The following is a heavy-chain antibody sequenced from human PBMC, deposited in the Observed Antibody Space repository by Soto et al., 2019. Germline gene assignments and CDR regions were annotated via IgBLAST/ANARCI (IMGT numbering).Heavy chain of an antibody. V-gene: IGHV3-33*01. J-gene: IGHJ4*02. Sequence: QVQLVESGGGVVQPGRSLRLSCAASGFTFSSYGMHWVRQAPGKGLEWVAVIWYDGSNKYYADSVKGRFTISRDNSKNTLSLQMNSLRAEDTAVYYCARDKKEYVYSYGPIDYWGQGTLVTVSS. CDR1: GFTFSSYG. D-gene: IGHD5-18*01. CDR2: IWYDGSNK. CDR3: ARDKKEYVYSYGPIDY.